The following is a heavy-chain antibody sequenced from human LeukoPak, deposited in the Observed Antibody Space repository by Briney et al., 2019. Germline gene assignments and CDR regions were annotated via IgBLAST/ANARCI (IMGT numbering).Heavy chain of an antibody. Sequence: ASVKVSCKASGYTFTSYGISWVRQAPGQGLEWMGWISAYNGNTNYAQKLQGRVTMTTDTSTSTVYMELRSLRSDDTAVYYCARWVVVPAANFDYWGQGTLVTVSS. CDR2: ISAYNGNT. J-gene: IGHJ4*02. V-gene: IGHV1-18*01. CDR1: GYTFTSYG. D-gene: IGHD2-2*01. CDR3: ARWVVVPAANFDY.